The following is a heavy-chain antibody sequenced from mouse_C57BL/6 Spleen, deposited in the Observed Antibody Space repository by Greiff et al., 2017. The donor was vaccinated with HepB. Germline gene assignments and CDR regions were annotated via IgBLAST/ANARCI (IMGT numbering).Heavy chain of an antibody. J-gene: IGHJ2*01. D-gene: IGHD4-1*01. CDR3: ARSGDYFDY. CDR1: GYAFSSSW. V-gene: IGHV1-82*01. CDR2: IYPGDGDT. Sequence: VQLQQSGPELVKPGASVKISCKASGYAFSSSWMNWVKQRPGKGLEWIGRIYPGDGDTNYNGKFKGKATLTADKSSSTAYMQRSSLTSEDSAVYFCARSGDYFDYWGQGTTLTVSS.